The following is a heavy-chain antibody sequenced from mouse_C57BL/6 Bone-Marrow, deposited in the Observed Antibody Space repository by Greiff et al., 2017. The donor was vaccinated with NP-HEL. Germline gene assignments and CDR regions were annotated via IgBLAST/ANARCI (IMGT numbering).Heavy chain of an antibody. CDR2: IYPRSGYT. CDR3: AREGPVVAPYSAMGY. Sequence: QVQLQQSGAELARPGASVKLSCKASGYTFTSYGISWVKQRTGQGLEWIGEIYPRSGYTYYNEKFKGKATLTADKSSSTAYMELRSLTSEDSAVYFCAREGPVVAPYSAMGYWCQGTSVTVSS. V-gene: IGHV1-81*01. J-gene: IGHJ4*01. D-gene: IGHD1-1*01. CDR1: GYTFTSYG.